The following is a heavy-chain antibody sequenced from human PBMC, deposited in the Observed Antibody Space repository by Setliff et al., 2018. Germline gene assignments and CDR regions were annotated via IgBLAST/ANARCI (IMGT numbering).Heavy chain of an antibody. CDR1: GYSISSGYY. V-gene: IGHV4-38-2*02. CDR3: ARESRYYYDNLGTLDY. J-gene: IGHJ4*02. D-gene: IGHD3-22*01. Sequence: SEILSLTCAVSGYSISSGYYWSWIRQPPGKRLEWIGEIIHSGSTNYNPSLKSRVTISMDTSKNQFSLKLSSVTAADTAVYYCARESRYYYDNLGTLDYWGQGTLVTVSS. CDR2: IIHSGST.